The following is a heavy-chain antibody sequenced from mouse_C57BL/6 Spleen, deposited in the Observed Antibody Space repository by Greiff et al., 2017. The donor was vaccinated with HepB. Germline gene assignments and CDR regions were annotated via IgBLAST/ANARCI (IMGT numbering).Heavy chain of an antibody. J-gene: IGHJ4*01. D-gene: IGHD2-2*01. CDR3: ARPYYGYDDGGYAMDY. V-gene: IGHV5-6*01. Sequence: EVMLVESGRDLVKPGGSLKLSCAASGFTFSSYGMSWVRQTPDKRLEWVATISSGGSYTYYPDSVKGRFTISRDNAKNTLYLQMSSLKSEDTAMYYCARPYYGYDDGGYAMDYWGQGTSVTVSS. CDR2: ISSGGSYT. CDR1: GFTFSSYG.